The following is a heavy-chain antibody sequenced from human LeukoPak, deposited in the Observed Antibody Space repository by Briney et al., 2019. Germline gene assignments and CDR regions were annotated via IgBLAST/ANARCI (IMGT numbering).Heavy chain of an antibody. CDR3: ARRFYDILTGYYPAYYYYYMDV. Sequence: PSETLSLTCAVYGGSFSGYYWSWIRQPPGKGLEWIGEINHSGSTNYNPSLKSRVTISVNTSKNQFSLKLSSVTAADTAVYYCARRFYDILTGYYPAYYYYYMDVWGKGTTVTISS. J-gene: IGHJ6*03. CDR1: GGSFSGYY. V-gene: IGHV4-34*01. CDR2: INHSGST. D-gene: IGHD3-9*01.